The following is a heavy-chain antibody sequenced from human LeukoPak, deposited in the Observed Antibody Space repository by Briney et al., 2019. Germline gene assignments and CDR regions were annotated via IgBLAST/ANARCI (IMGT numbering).Heavy chain of an antibody. D-gene: IGHD6-6*01. CDR1: GFTSSSYS. J-gene: IGHJ5*02. CDR2: ISSSSSDI. CDR3: ARELFIAARRWFDP. Sequence: PRRSLRLSCAASGFTSSSYSMNWVRQAPGQGLDWVSSISSSSSDIYSADSVKGRFTISRDNAKNSLYLQMDSLRAEDTAVYYCARELFIAARRWFDPWGQGTLVTVSS. V-gene: IGHV3-21*01.